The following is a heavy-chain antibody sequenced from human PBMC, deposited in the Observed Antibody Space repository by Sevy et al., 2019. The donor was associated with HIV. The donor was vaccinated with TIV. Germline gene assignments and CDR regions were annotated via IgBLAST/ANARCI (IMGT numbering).Heavy chain of an antibody. CDR1: GFTFSNYG. V-gene: IGHV3-33*01. CDR2: IRYDGSNK. D-gene: IGHD2-2*01. J-gene: IGHJ6*02. CDR3: ARGPLRYCSSSSCYEGDNYYYGMDV. Sequence: GESLKISCAASGFTFSNYGIHWVRQAPGKGLEWVAVIRYDGSNKYYEDSVKGRFTISTDNSKNTLYLQINSLRAEDTAVYYCARGPLRYCSSSSCYEGDNYYYGMDVWGQGTTVTVSS.